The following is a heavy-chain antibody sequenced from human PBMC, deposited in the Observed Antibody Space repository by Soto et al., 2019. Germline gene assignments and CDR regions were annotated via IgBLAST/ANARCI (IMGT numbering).Heavy chain of an antibody. CDR1: GFTFSSYA. Sequence: GGSLRLSCAASGFTFSSYAMHWVRQAPGKGLEWVAVISYDGSNKYYADPVKGRFTISRDNSKNTLYLQMNSLRAEDTAVYYCTKDGVVVAATRWDYYYYGMDVWGQGTTVTVSS. V-gene: IGHV3-30-3*01. CDR3: TKDGVVVAATRWDYYYYGMDV. J-gene: IGHJ6*02. CDR2: ISYDGSNK. D-gene: IGHD2-15*01.